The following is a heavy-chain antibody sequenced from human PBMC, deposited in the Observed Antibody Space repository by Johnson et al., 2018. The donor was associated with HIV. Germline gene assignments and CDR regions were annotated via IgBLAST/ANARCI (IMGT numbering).Heavy chain of an antibody. V-gene: IGHV3-33*01. CDR2: IWYDGSNN. D-gene: IGHD5-18*01. Sequence: QVQLVESAGGVVQPGSSLRLSCAASGFTFGSYGMHCVRQSPRKGLEWVAVIWYDGSNNYDVDSVKGRFTISRDKAKNSLYLQMNSLRAEDTAVYYCARDGRDLVTRGSFDVWGQGTVVTVSS. CDR3: ARDGRDLVTRGSFDV. J-gene: IGHJ3*01. CDR1: GFTFGSYG.